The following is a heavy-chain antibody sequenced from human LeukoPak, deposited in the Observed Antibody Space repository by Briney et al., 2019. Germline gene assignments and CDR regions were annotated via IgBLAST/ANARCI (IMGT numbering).Heavy chain of an antibody. V-gene: IGHV1-2*02. Sequence: GASVKVSCKASGYSFTDYYMHWVRQAPGQGLESMGWINPDSGGTNYPQKFQGRATMTRDTSISTAYMELSRLRSDDTAVYYCARGGHYYSYSMDVWGKGTTVTVSS. CDR1: GYSFTDYY. CDR2: INPDSGGT. CDR3: ARGGHYYSYSMDV. J-gene: IGHJ6*03.